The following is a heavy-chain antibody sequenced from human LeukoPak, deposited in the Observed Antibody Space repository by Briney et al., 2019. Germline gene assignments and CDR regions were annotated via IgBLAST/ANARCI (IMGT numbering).Heavy chain of an antibody. CDR1: GFTFSTYA. V-gene: IGHV3-30*14. D-gene: IGHD5-24*01. Sequence: PGGSLRLSCAASGFTFSTYAIHWVRQAPGKGLEWVAVISYDGSNEEYADSVKGRFTISRDNSKNTLYLQMNSLRAEDTAVYYCARGAGYNYPYYFDYWGQGTLVTVSS. CDR3: ARGAGYNYPYYFDY. J-gene: IGHJ4*02. CDR2: ISYDGSNE.